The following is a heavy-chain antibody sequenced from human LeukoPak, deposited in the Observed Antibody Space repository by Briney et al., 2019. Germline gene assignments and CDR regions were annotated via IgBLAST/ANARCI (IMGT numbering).Heavy chain of an antibody. V-gene: IGHV1-2*02. CDR3: GRRRIDCSDTGCYVDY. CDR2: MNPNRGDT. Sequence: GASVSVSSKASVYTFTVYYIHWMRQAPGQGREWVGWMNPNRGDTSYAQKFQGRVTMTRDTPINTAYMELSGLTSDDTAVYYCGRRRIDCSDTGCYVDYWGQGTLVTVSS. D-gene: IGHD2-15*01. J-gene: IGHJ4*02. CDR1: VYTFTVYY.